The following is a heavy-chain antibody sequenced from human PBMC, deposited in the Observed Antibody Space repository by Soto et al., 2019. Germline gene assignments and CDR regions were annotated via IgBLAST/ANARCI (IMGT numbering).Heavy chain of an antibody. CDR1: GFTFSSYA. CDR2: ISGSGGST. D-gene: IGHD3-10*01. J-gene: IGHJ4*02. V-gene: IGHV3-23*01. Sequence: SGGSLRLSCAASGFTFSSYAMSWVRQAPGKGLEWVSAISGSGGSTYYADSVKGRFTISRDNSKNTLYLQMNSLRAEDTAVYYCANTMVRGVPADYWGQGTLVTVSS. CDR3: ANTMVRGVPADY.